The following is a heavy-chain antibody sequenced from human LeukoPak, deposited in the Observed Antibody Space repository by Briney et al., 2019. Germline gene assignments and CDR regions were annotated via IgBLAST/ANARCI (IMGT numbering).Heavy chain of an antibody. CDR3: AKGVATITSLNWYFDL. J-gene: IGHJ2*01. CDR1: GFTFDDYA. Sequence: GRSLRLSCEASGFTFDDYAMHWVRQAPGQGLEWVSGISWNSGSIGYADSVKGRFTISRDNAKNSLYLQMNSLRAEDMALYYCAKGVATITSLNWYFDLWGRGTLVTVSS. V-gene: IGHV3-9*03. D-gene: IGHD5-12*01. CDR2: ISWNSGSI.